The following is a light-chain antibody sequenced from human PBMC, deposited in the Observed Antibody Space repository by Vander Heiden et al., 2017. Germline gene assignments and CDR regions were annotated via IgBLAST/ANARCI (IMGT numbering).Light chain of an antibody. CDR3: QQYYSTPYT. V-gene: IGKV4-1*01. CDR2: WAS. Sequence: DIVMTQSPDPLAVSLGERATINCKSSQSVIYSSNDKNYLAWYQQKAGQPPKLLIYWASTRESGVPDRFSGSGSGTDFTLTISSLQAEDVAVYYCQQYYSTPYTFGQGTKV. J-gene: IGKJ2*01. CDR1: QSVIYSSNDKNY.